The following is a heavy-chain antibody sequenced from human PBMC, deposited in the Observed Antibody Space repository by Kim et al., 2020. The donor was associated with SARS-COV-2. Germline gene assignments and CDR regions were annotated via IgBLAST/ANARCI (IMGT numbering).Heavy chain of an antibody. J-gene: IGHJ2*01. V-gene: IGHV1-69*13. CDR2: IIPIFGTA. D-gene: IGHD4-17*01. CDR3: ARVGNPKSDYGDRYWYFDL. Sequence: SVKVSCKASGGTFSSYAISWVRQAPGQGLEWMGGIIPIFGTANYAQKFQGRVTITADESTSTAYMELSSLRSEDTAVYYCARVGNPKSDYGDRYWYFDLWGRGTLVTVSS. CDR1: GGTFSSYA.